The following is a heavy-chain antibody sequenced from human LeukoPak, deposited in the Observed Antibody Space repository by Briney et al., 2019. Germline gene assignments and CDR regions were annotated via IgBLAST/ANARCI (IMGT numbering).Heavy chain of an antibody. CDR1: GVSLSDYY. CDR3: VGGEDPYKQGH. J-gene: IGHJ4*02. V-gene: IGHV4-34*01. CDR2: IHPTGVT. Sequence: PSETLSLTCDVSGVSLSDYYWSWIRQPPGKGLEWIGEIHPTGVTNYNPSLMTRVTISPDTSKRQFSLKLTSVTAADTAVYYCVGGEDPYKQGHWGQGAQVTVSS. D-gene: IGHD5-24*01.